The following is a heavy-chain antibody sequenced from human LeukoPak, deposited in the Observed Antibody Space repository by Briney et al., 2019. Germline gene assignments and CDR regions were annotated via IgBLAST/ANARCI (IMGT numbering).Heavy chain of an antibody. J-gene: IGHJ3*02. D-gene: IGHD2-2*01. CDR3: AGCSSSKCNNALDI. CDR2: IKPDGSEK. Sequence: GGSLRLSCAASGFTFSGYWMSWVRQAPGKGPEWVANIKPDGSEKYYVDSVKGRFTISRDNAKNSLYLEINSLRAEDTAVYSCAGCSSSKCNNALDIWGQGTTVTVSS. V-gene: IGHV3-7*03. CDR1: GFTFSGYW.